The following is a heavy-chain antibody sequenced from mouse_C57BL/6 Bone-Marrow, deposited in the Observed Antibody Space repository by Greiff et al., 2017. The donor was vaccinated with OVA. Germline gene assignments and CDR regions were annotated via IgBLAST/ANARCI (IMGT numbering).Heavy chain of an antibody. J-gene: IGHJ3*01. CDR3: ARGGNYAYGGFAY. CDR2: ISDGGSYT. V-gene: IGHV5-4*01. D-gene: IGHD1-1*01. Sequence: EVQVVESGGGLVKPGGSLKLSCAASGFTFSSYAMSWVRQTPEKRLVWVATISDGGSYTYYPDNVKGRFTISRDNAKNNLYLQMSHLKSEDTAMYYGARGGNYAYGGFAYWGQGTLVTVSA. CDR1: GFTFSSYA.